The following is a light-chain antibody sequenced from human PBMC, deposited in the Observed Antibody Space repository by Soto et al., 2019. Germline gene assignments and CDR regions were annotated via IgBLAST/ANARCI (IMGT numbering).Light chain of an antibody. Sequence: EILLTQSPCTLSLSPGESATLPCRASQSVKSSYLAWYQHKPGQAPRLLIYGTSSRATGIPDRFSGSGSGTDFTLTISRLEPEDFAVYYCQQYGSSITFGQGTRLEI. CDR3: QQYGSSIT. V-gene: IGKV3-20*01. CDR1: QSVKSSY. CDR2: GTS. J-gene: IGKJ5*01.